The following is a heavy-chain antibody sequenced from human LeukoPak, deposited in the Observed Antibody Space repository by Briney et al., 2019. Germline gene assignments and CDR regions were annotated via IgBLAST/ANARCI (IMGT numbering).Heavy chain of an antibody. CDR1: GGSISTYY. J-gene: IGHJ4*02. V-gene: IGHV4-59*12. Sequence: SETLSLTCTVSGGSISTYYWTWIRQPPGKGLEWIGYIYSSGSTNYNPSLKSRVTISLDTSKNQFSLKLSSVTAADTAVFYCASGTWGFYDTTVGVYWGQGTLVTVSS. CDR2: IYSSGST. D-gene: IGHD3-22*01. CDR3: ASGTWGFYDTTVGVY.